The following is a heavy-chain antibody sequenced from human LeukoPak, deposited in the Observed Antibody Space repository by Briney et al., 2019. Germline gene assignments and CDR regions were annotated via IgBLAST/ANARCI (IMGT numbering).Heavy chain of an antibody. J-gene: IGHJ3*02. Sequence: PSQTLSLTCTVSGGSISSGDYYWSWIRQPPGKGLKWIGYIYYIGNTYYNPSLKSRVTISVDRSKNQFSLKLSSVTAADTAVYYCARDLRTVTTAGDAFDIWGQGTMVTVSS. CDR1: GGSISSGDYY. CDR3: ARDLRTVTTAGDAFDI. D-gene: IGHD4-11*01. CDR2: IYYIGNT. V-gene: IGHV4-30-4*08.